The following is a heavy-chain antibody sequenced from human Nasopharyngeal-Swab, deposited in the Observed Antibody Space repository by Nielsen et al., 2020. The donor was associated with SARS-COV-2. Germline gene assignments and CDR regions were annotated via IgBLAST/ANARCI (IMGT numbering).Heavy chain of an antibody. V-gene: IGHV3-21*01. CDR3: ARDRLGDFWSGYLSYYYGMDV. CDR1: EFSISSYS. CDR2: ISSTSTYI. J-gene: IGHJ6*02. D-gene: IGHD3-3*01. Sequence: GESLKISCAASEFSISSYSMNWVRQTPGKGLEWVSSISSTSTYIYYADSVKGRFTISRDNAKNSLYLQMNSLRAEDTAVYYCARDRLGDFWSGYLSYYYGMDVWGQGTTVTVSS.